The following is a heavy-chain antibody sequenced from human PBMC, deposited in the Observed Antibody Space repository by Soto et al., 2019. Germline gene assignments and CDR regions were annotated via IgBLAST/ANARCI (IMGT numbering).Heavy chain of an antibody. D-gene: IGHD5-18*01. CDR2: IYSGGST. V-gene: IGHV3-53*01. CDR1: GFIVSSDD. Sequence: PGGSLRLSCAASGFIVSSDDMSWVRQAPGKGLEWVSVIYSGGSTYYADSVKGRFTISRDNSKNTLYLQMNSLRAEDTAMYYCASVDTAMVTFDYWGQGALVTSPQ. CDR3: ASVDTAMVTFDY. J-gene: IGHJ4*02.